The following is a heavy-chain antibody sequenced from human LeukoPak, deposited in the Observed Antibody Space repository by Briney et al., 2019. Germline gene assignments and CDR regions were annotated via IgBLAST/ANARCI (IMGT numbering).Heavy chain of an antibody. CDR3: ARDARVCSSYRCYYYYHYMDV. V-gene: IGHV3-7*01. Sequence: PGGSLRLSCAASGFTFSSDSMTWVRQAPGKGLEWVANIKQDGSEKNYVDSVKGRFTISRGNTNYSLYLQMNSLRAEDTAVYYCARDARVCSSYRCYYYYHYMDVWGKGTTVTVSS. D-gene: IGHD2-2*01. CDR2: IKQDGSEK. J-gene: IGHJ6*03. CDR1: GFTFSSDS.